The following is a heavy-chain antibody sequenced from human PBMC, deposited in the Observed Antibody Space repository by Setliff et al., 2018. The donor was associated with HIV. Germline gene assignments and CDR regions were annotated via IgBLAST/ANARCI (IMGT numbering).Heavy chain of an antibody. V-gene: IGHV4-61*09. J-gene: IGHJ6*03. CDR1: GGSISSGSYY. Sequence: SETLSLTCTVSGGSISSGSYYWSWIRQPAGKGLEWIGHIYTSGSTNYNPSLKSRVTISVDASKNQFSLKLSSVTAADTAVYYCARDQGHGSGRSYYYYYMDVWGKGTTVTVSS. CDR2: IYTSGST. CDR3: ARDQGHGSGRSYYYYYMDV. D-gene: IGHD3-10*01.